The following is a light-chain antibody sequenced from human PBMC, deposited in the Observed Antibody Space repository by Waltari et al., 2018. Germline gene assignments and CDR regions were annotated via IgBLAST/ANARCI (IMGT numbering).Light chain of an antibody. CDR1: QSVSYSSNNKNY. Sequence: DIVMTQSPDSLPVSLGERATITCKSDQSVSYSSNNKNYLAWYRQKPGKPPPLLISWASTREFGVPDRFSGSGSGTDFTLTISSLQAEDVAVYYCQQYYAVPPTFGPGTKVEIK. CDR2: WAS. CDR3: QQYYAVPPT. J-gene: IGKJ1*01. V-gene: IGKV4-1*01.